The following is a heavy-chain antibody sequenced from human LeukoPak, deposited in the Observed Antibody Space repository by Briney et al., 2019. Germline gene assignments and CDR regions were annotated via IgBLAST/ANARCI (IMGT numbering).Heavy chain of an antibody. V-gene: IGHV3-21*01. CDR1: GFIFTNYA. Sequence: GGSLRLSCAASGFIFTNYAMNWVRQAPGKGLEWVSSISSSSSYIYYADSVKGRFTISRDNAKNSLYLQMNSLRAEDTAVYYCATGDYGAFDIWGQGTMVTVSS. J-gene: IGHJ3*02. CDR3: ATGDYGAFDI. D-gene: IGHD4-17*01. CDR2: ISSSSSYI.